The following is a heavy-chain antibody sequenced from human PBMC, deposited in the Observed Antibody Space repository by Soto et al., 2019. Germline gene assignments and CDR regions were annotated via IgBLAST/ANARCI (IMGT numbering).Heavy chain of an antibody. V-gene: IGHV3-43D*04. CDR1: GFTFDDYA. CDR3: AKDQYCSGGSCYHAADY. Sequence: GGSLRLSCAASGFTFDDYAMHWVRQAPGKGLEWVSLISWDGGSTYYADSVKGRFTISRDNSKKSLYLQMNSLRAEDTAVYYCAKDQYCSGGSCYHAADYWGQGTLVTAPQ. CDR2: ISWDGGST. D-gene: IGHD2-15*01. J-gene: IGHJ4*02.